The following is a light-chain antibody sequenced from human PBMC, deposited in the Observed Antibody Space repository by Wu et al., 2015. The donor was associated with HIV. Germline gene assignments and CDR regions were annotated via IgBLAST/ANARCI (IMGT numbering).Light chain of an antibody. CDR3: QQRLNWPPVT. V-gene: IGKV3-11*01. J-gene: IGKJ5*01. CDR1: QSVHSF. CDR2: GIS. Sequence: EVVLTQSPGTLSLSPGERATLSCRASQSVHSFFAWYQQKPGQAPRLLIYGISNRATGIPDRFSGSGSGTGFTLTISRLEPEDFAVYYCQQRLNWPPVTFGQGTRLEIK.